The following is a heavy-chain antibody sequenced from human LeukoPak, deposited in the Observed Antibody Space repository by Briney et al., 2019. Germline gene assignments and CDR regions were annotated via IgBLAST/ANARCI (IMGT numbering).Heavy chain of an antibody. J-gene: IGHJ4*02. CDR3: ARRYYGSSSFDY. Sequence: PSETLSLTCTVSGGSISSSSFHWGWIRQPPGKGLEWIGSNYYSGSSYYNPSLKSRVTISLDTSKNQFSLKLSSVTAADTAVYYCARRYYGSSSFDYWGQGTLVTVSS. V-gene: IGHV4-39*01. CDR2: NYYSGSS. CDR1: GGSISSSSFH. D-gene: IGHD3-10*01.